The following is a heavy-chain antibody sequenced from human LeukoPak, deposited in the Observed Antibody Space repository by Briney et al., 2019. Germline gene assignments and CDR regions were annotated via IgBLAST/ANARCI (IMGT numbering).Heavy chain of an antibody. Sequence: SETLSLTCTVSGGSISSYYWSWIRQPPGKGLEWIGYIYYSGSTNHNPSLESRVIISVDTSKNQFSLRLSSVTAADTAMYYCAGAKSPPYYYGMDVWGQGTTVTVSS. J-gene: IGHJ6*02. CDR3: AGAKSPPYYYGMDV. CDR1: GGSISSYY. V-gene: IGHV4-59*01. CDR2: IYYSGST.